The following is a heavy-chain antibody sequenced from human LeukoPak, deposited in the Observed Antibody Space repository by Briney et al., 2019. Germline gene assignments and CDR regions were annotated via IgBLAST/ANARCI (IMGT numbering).Heavy chain of an antibody. Sequence: GGSLRLSCAASGFTLDDYAMHWVRQAPGKGLEWVSGISWDSGSIGYADSVKGRFTISRDNAKNSLYLQMNSLRAEDTAVYYCAKDVYDYFFDYWGQGTLVTVSS. D-gene: IGHD5-12*01. CDR2: ISWDSGSI. CDR3: AKDVYDYFFDY. V-gene: IGHV3-9*01. J-gene: IGHJ4*02. CDR1: GFTLDDYA.